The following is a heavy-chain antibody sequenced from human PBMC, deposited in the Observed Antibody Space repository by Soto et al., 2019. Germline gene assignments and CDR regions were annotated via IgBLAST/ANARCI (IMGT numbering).Heavy chain of an antibody. D-gene: IGHD3-3*01. J-gene: IGHJ3*02. CDR3: ASPARNYDFWSGYSFDI. CDR2: MNPNSGNT. Sequence: QVQLVQSGAEVKKPGASVKVPCKASGYTFTSYDINWVRQATGQGLEWMGWMNPNSGNTGYAQKFQGRVTMTRNTSISTAYMELSSLRSEDTAVYYCASPARNYDFWSGYSFDIWGQGTMVTVSS. V-gene: IGHV1-8*01. CDR1: GYTFTSYD.